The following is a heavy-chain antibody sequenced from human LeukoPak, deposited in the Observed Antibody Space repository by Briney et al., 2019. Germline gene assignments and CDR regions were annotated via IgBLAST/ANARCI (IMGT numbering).Heavy chain of an antibody. Sequence: GGSLRLSCVASGFSFRSYWMSWVRQAPGKGLERVAKIKPDGSDKFYEDSVKGRFTISRDNAKNSLYLQMNSLTAEDTAVYYCAREDFWRFDYWGQGTMVTASS. CDR3: AREDFWRFDY. V-gene: IGHV3-7*01. CDR2: IKPDGSDK. J-gene: IGHJ4*02. CDR1: GFSFRSYW. D-gene: IGHD3-3*01.